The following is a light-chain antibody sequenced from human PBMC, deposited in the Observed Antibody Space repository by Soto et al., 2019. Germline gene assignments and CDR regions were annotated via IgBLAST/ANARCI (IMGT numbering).Light chain of an antibody. CDR1: SSNIGPNA. V-gene: IGLV1-44*01. CDR3: AAWDDSLNGLV. J-gene: IGLJ1*01. CDR2: NNN. Sequence: QSVLTQPPSASGTPGQKVTISCSGSSSNIGPNAVNWYQQLPGTAPKLLLYNNNQRPSRVSDRFSGSKSRTSASLAISGLQSDDEADYHCAAWDDSLNGLVFGTGTKLTVL.